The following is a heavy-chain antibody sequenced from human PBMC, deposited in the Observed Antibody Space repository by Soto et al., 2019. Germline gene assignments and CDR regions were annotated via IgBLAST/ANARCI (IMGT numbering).Heavy chain of an antibody. Sequence: QVQLQESGPGLVKPSQTLSLTCTVSGGSISSGGYYWSWIRQHPGKGLEWIGYIYYSGSTYYNPSLKSRVTISVDTSKNQFSLKLSSVTAADTAVYYCARVRSVLGSYYFDCWGQGTLVTVSS. V-gene: IGHV4-31*03. CDR2: IYYSGST. D-gene: IGHD3-3*01. CDR3: ARVRSVLGSYYFDC. J-gene: IGHJ4*02. CDR1: GGSISSGGYY.